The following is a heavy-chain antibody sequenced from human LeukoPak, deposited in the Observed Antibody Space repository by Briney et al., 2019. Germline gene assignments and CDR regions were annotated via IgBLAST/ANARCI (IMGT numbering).Heavy chain of an antibody. J-gene: IGHJ4*02. V-gene: IGHV3-7*01. CDR2: IKNDGSGK. Sequence: PGGSLRLSCAASGFTFSSYWMSWVRQTPGKGLEWVANIKNDGSGKHYVDSVKGRFTISRDNAKNSLYLQMNSLRAEDTAVYYCARDRSNERYYYDSSGDFDHWGQGTLVTVSS. CDR1: GFTFSSYW. CDR3: ARDRSNERYYYDSSGDFDH. D-gene: IGHD3-22*01.